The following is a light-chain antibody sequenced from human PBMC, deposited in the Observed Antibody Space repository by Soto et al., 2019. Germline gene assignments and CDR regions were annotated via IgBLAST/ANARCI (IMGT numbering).Light chain of an antibody. J-gene: IGKJ1*01. Sequence: DVQMTQSPSSLSAAVGDRVTITCRASQSISSYLNWYQQKPGKPPKLLISAASSLESGVPSRFSGSGSGTDVTLTISSLQPEDFATYYCQQSYTFRTFGQGTKVDIK. CDR2: AAS. CDR1: QSISSY. V-gene: IGKV1-39*01. CDR3: QQSYTFRT.